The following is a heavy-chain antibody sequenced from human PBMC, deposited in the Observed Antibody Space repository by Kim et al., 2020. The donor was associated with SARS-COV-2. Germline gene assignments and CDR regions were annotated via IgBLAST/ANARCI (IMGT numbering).Heavy chain of an antibody. D-gene: IGHD6-19*01. J-gene: IGHJ4*02. V-gene: IGHV3-21*01. CDR3: ARGPSGVAGTGVY. CDR2: ISSSSSYI. Sequence: GGSLRLSCAASGFTLSSYSMNWVRQAPGKGLESVSSISSSSSYIYYADSVKGRFTISRDNAKNSLYLQMNSLRAEDTAVYYCARGPSGVAGTGVYWGQGTLVTVSS. CDR1: GFTLSSYS.